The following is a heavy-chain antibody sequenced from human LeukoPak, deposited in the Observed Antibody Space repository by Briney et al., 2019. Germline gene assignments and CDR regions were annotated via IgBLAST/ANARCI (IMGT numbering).Heavy chain of an antibody. Sequence: PGGSLRLSCAASGFTFSSYGMHWVRQAPGKGLEWVAVISYDGSNKYYADSVKGRFTISRDNSKNTLYLQMNSLRAEDTAVYYCAKGGVGYCSGGSCYSRPYYYYGMDVWGQGTTVTVSS. V-gene: IGHV3-30*18. CDR1: GFTFSSYG. J-gene: IGHJ6*02. D-gene: IGHD2-15*01. CDR3: AKGGVGYCSGGSCYSRPYYYYGMDV. CDR2: ISYDGSNK.